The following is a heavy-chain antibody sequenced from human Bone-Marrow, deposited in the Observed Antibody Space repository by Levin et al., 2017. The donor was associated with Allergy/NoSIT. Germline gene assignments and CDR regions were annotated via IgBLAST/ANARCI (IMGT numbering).Heavy chain of an antibody. D-gene: IGHD2-15*01. CDR3: ARDFYLGYCSGGSCYYIDH. CDR1: GFTFSDYT. J-gene: IGHJ4*02. Sequence: LSLTCAAFGFTFSDYTMNWVRQAPGKGLEWVSSISSSSSYIYYADSVKGRFTISRDNAKNSLYLQMNSLRAEDTAVYFCARDFYLGYCSGGSCYYIDHWGQGTLVTVSS. V-gene: IGHV3-21*01. CDR2: ISSSSSYI.